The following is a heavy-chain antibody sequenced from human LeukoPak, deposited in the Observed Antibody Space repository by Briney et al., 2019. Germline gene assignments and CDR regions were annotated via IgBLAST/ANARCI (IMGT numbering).Heavy chain of an antibody. Sequence: GASVKVSCKASGYTFTNYDINLVRQATGQGLEWMGWMNPNSANTGYAQKFQGRVTMTRNTSISTAYMELNSLRSEDTAVYYCARVNCSSTSCRSKLLDYWGQGTLVTVPS. J-gene: IGHJ4*02. V-gene: IGHV1-8*01. D-gene: IGHD2-2*01. CDR3: ARVNCSSTSCRSKLLDY. CDR2: MNPNSANT. CDR1: GYTFTNYD.